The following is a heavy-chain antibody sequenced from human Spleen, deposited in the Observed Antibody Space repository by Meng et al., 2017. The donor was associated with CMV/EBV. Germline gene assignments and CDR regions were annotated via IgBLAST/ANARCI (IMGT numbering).Heavy chain of an antibody. J-gene: IGHJ6*02. CDR3: ARVHPEGYYYGMDV. Sequence: GESLKISCAASLFTFRNYGMHWVRQAPGKGLEWVAIIWYDGTNKNYGDSVKGRFAISRDNSKNTLYLQMNSLRAEDTAVYYCARVHPEGYYYGMDVWGQGTTVTVSS. D-gene: IGHD1-14*01. CDR2: IWYDGTNK. V-gene: IGHV3-33*01. CDR1: LFTFRNYG.